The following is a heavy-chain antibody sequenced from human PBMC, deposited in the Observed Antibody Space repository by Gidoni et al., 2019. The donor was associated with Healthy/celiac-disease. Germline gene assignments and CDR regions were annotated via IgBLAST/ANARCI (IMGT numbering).Heavy chain of an antibody. Sequence: QVQLQQWGAGRLKPSETLSRTCAVQGGSFSGSYWSWIRQPPGKGLEWIGEINHSGTTNYNPSLKSRVTISVDTSKNQFSLKLSSVTAADTAVYYCARGNGEVYDFWGGYQHNYYYYGMDVWGQGTTVTVSS. V-gene: IGHV4-34*01. CDR2: INHSGTT. D-gene: IGHD3-3*01. J-gene: IGHJ6*02. CDR1: GGSFSGSY. CDR3: ARGNGEVYDFWGGYQHNYYYYGMDV.